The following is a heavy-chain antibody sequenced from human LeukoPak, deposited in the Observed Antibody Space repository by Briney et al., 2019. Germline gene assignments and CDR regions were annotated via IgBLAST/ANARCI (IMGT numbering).Heavy chain of an antibody. V-gene: IGHV3-7*01. CDR1: GFSVSGYW. CDR2: IKQDGSEK. Sequence: GGSLRLSCAVSGFSVSGYWMTWVRQAPGKGLDWVANIKQDGSEKNYVDSVKGRFTISRDNAENSLFLQMNSLRVEDTAVYYCAREWQGGIAAAGTRIEGDYWGHGTLVAVSS. J-gene: IGHJ4*03. D-gene: IGHD6-13*01. CDR3: AREWQGGIAAAGTRIEGDY.